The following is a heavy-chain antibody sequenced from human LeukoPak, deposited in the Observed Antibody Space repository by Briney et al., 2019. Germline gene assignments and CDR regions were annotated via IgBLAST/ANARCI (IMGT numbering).Heavy chain of an antibody. Sequence: GGSQRLSCAASGHTFYNYAVTWVRQAPGKGLEWVSSISHDGASTHYADSVKGRFTISRDNSKNTVFLQMDSLRAEDTAVYFCAKYGSGQLWLLGWYFDFWGRGTLVSVSS. D-gene: IGHD3-16*01. J-gene: IGHJ2*01. V-gene: IGHV3-23*01. CDR1: GHTFYNYA. CDR3: AKYGSGQLWLLGWYFDF. CDR2: ISHDGAST.